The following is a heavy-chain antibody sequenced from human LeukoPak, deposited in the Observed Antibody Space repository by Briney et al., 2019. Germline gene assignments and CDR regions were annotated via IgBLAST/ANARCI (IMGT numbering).Heavy chain of an antibody. V-gene: IGHV3-7*01. Sequence: GGSLRLSCAASGFTFSSYWMSWVRQAPGKGLEWVANIKQDGSEKYYVDSVKGRFTISRDNAKNSLYLQMNSLRAEDTAVYYCARKIVVVVAATPDPYYYYGMDVWGQGTTVTVSS. CDR1: GFTFSSYW. D-gene: IGHD2-15*01. CDR2: IKQDGSEK. CDR3: ARKIVVVVAATPDPYYYYGMDV. J-gene: IGHJ6*02.